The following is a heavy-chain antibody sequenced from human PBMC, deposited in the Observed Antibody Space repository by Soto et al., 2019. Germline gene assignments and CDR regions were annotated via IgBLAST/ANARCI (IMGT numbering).Heavy chain of an antibody. Sequence: SQTLSLTWAISGDSVSSNSAAWNWIRQSPSRGLEWLGRTYYRSKWYNDYAVSVKSRITINPDTSKNQFSLQLNSVTPEDTAVYYCARDFYIVGATWSYFDYWGQGTLVTVSS. V-gene: IGHV6-1*01. CDR1: GDSVSSNSAA. J-gene: IGHJ4*02. CDR2: TYYRSKWYN. CDR3: ARDFYIVGATWSYFDY. D-gene: IGHD1-26*01.